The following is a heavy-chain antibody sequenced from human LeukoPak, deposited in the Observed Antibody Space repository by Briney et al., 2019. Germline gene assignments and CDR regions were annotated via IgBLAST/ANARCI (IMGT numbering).Heavy chain of an antibody. CDR1: GGSISSYY. CDR3: ARVEHIVVVTAIPEAFDI. V-gene: IGHV4-59*12. D-gene: IGHD2-21*02. CDR2: IYYSGST. J-gene: IGHJ3*02. Sequence: SETLSLTCTVSGGSISSYYWSWIRQPPGKGLEWIGYIYYSGSTNYNPSLKSRVTISVDTSKNQFSLKLSSVTAADTAVYYCARVEHIVVVTAIPEAFDIWGQGTVVTVSS.